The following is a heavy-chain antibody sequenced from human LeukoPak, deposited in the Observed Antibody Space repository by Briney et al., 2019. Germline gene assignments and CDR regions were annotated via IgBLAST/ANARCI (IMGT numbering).Heavy chain of an antibody. Sequence: QPGRSLRLSCAASGFTFDDYAMHWVRQAPGKGLEWVSGISWNSGSIGYADSVKGRFTISRDNAKNTLYLQMNSLRAEDTAMYYCARDTRGESDYWGHGTLVTVSS. CDR1: GFTFDDYA. V-gene: IGHV3-9*01. CDR3: ARDTRGESDY. J-gene: IGHJ4*01. D-gene: IGHD3-10*01. CDR2: ISWNSGSI.